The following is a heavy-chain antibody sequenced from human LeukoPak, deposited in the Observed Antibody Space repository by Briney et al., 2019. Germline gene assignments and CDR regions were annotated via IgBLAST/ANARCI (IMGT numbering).Heavy chain of an antibody. CDR3: AKVDTAMAYGGYYFDY. V-gene: IGHV3-48*01. CDR1: GFTFSSYS. Sequence: PGGSLRLSCAASGFTFSSYSMNWVRQAPGKGLEWVSYISSSSSTIYYADSVKGRFTISRDNSKNTLYLQMNSLRAEDTAVYYCAKVDTAMAYGGYYFDYWGQGTLVTVSS. J-gene: IGHJ4*02. D-gene: IGHD5-18*01. CDR2: ISSSSSTI.